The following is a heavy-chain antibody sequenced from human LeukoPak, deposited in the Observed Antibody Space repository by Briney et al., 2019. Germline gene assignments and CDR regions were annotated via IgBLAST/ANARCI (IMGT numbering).Heavy chain of an antibody. J-gene: IGHJ4*02. CDR1: GGTFSSYA. Sequence: SVKVSCKASGGTFSSYAISWVRQAPGQGLEWMGRIIPIFGIANYAQKFQGRVTITADKSTNTAYMELSSLRSEDTAVYYCASGLPGGARHFDYWGQGTLVTVSS. CDR3: ASGLPGGARHFDY. CDR2: IIPIFGIA. D-gene: IGHD3-16*01. V-gene: IGHV1-69*04.